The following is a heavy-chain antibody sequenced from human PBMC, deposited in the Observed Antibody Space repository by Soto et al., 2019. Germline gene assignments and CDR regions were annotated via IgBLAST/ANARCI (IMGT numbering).Heavy chain of an antibody. CDR1: GFTFSDYY. CDR2: ISSSGSTI. D-gene: IGHD1-1*01. CDR3: ASDRDNWNDEYYFDY. Sequence: GGSLRLSCAASGFTFSDYYMSWIRQAPGKGLEWVSYISSSGSTIYYADSVKGRFTISRDNAKNSLYLQMNSLRAEDTAVYYCASDRDNWNDEYYFDYWGQGTLVTVSS. J-gene: IGHJ4*02. V-gene: IGHV3-11*01.